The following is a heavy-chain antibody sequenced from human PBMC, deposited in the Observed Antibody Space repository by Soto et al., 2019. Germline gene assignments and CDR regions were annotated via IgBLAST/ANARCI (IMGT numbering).Heavy chain of an antibody. D-gene: IGHD2-2*01. J-gene: IGHJ6*02. Sequence: QVQLVQSGAEVKKPGASVKVSCKASGYTFISYDINWVRQATGQGLEWMGWMNPNSGNTGYAQKFQGRVTMTRNTSISTAYMELSSLRSEDTAVYYCARGCISTSCYDNYGMDVWGQGTTVTVSS. CDR3: ARGCISTSCYDNYGMDV. V-gene: IGHV1-8*01. CDR1: GYTFISYD. CDR2: MNPNSGNT.